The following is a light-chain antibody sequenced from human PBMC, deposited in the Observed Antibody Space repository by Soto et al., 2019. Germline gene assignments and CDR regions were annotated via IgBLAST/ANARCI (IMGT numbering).Light chain of an antibody. J-gene: IGKJ4*01. CDR2: TVS. CDR3: EDANSCPLT. V-gene: IGKV1-12*01. CDR1: QGMSSW. Sequence: DIQMTQSPSSVSASVGDRVTITCRAIQGMSSWLAWYQQKPGKAPKLRIYTVSSLQSGVPTRFSGSGSVTEFTLTISSLQHDDFATYYGEDANSCPLTFGGGTKVEIK.